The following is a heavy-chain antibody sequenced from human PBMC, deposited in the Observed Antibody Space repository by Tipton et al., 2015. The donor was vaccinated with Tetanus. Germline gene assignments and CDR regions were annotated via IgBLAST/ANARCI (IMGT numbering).Heavy chain of an antibody. CDR1: GDSISRGGYF. V-gene: IGHV4-31*03. D-gene: IGHD6-6*01. J-gene: IGHJ5*02. CDR3: ARDQGGGRVVRLNWLDP. CDR2: IYYSGDT. Sequence: TLSLTCTVSGDSISRGGYFWKWIRQRPGKGPEWIGYIYYSGDTYYNPSLKSRVSMSVDTSKNQFSLNLSSVTAADTAVYYCARDQGGGRVVRLNWLDPWGQGTLVTVSS.